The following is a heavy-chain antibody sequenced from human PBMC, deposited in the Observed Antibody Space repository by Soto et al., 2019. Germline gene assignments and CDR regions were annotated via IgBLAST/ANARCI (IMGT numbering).Heavy chain of an antibody. V-gene: IGHV1-69*01. CDR1: GGTFSSYS. D-gene: IGHD1-26*01. CDR3: ARDGGRHSGGIDY. Sequence: QVQLVQSGAEVKKPGSSVKVSCKASGGTFSSYSINWVRQAPGQGLEWMGEIIPIFGTANYAQKFQGRVTITADESTSTAYMELSXXXXXXXXXYYCARDGGRHSGGIDYWGXXXLVTVSS. CDR2: IIPIFGTA. J-gene: IGHJ4*01.